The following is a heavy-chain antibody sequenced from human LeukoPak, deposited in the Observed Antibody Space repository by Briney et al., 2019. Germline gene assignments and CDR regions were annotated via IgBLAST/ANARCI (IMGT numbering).Heavy chain of an antibody. CDR2: INPRGGAT. Sequence: ASVTISCKASGYTFFTAYHMHWVRQAPGQGLEWMGVINPRGGATTYAQKFQGRVTMTTDTSTGTVYMQLSSLRSEDTAVYYCARLAAPGTSSDYWGQGTLVTVSS. J-gene: IGHJ4*02. CDR1: GYTFFTAYH. V-gene: IGHV1-46*01. D-gene: IGHD6-13*01. CDR3: ARLAAPGTSSDY.